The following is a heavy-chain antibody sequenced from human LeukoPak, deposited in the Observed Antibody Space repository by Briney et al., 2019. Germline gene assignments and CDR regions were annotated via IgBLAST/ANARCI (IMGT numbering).Heavy chain of an antibody. J-gene: IGHJ4*02. D-gene: IGHD3-16*01. Sequence: GASVKVSCKASGGTFSSYAINWVRQAPGQGLEWMGGIIPIFGTANYAQKFQGRVTITADKSTSTAYMELSSLRSEDTAVYYCAVGDSYYFDYWGQGTLVTVSS. CDR2: IIPIFGTA. CDR1: GGTFSSYA. V-gene: IGHV1-69*06. CDR3: AVGDSYYFDY.